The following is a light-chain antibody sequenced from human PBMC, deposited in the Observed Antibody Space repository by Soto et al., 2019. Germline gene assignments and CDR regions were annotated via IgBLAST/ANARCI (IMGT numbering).Light chain of an antibody. J-gene: IGKJ1*01. CDR1: QSLTSSY. V-gene: IGKV3-20*01. Sequence: EIVLTQSPGTLSLSPGETATLSCRASQSLTSSYLAWYQQRPGQAPSLLIYGVSSRATGIPDRFSGSGSGTDFTLTITRLEPEDCAVYYCQHYGYSLWTFGQGTKVDIK. CDR3: QHYGYSLWT. CDR2: GVS.